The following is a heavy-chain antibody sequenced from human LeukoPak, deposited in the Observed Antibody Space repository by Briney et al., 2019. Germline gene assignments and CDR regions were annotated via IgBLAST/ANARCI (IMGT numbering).Heavy chain of an antibody. J-gene: IGHJ4*02. V-gene: IGHV3-23*01. CDR2: ITDAVGST. D-gene: IGHD5-12*01. CDR1: GFTFSNYM. CDR3: AKEIFSGLLYIDY. Sequence: GGSLRLSCAASGFTFSNYMMHWVRQAPGKGLEWVSAITDAVGSTHYADSVKGRFTISSDNSKNTVYLQMNSLRPEDMAVYYCAKEIFSGLLYIDYWGQGTLVTVSS.